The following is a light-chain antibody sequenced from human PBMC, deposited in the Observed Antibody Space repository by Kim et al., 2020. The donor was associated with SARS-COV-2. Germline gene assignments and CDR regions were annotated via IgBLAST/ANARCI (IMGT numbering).Light chain of an antibody. CDR2: GNS. Sequence: RVTISCTGSSPNIGAGYDVHWYQQLPGTAPKLLIYGNSNRPSGVPDRFSGSKSGTSASLAITGLQAEDEADYYCQSYDSSLSVVVFGGGTQLTVL. V-gene: IGLV1-40*01. J-gene: IGLJ2*01. CDR1: SPNIGAGYD. CDR3: QSYDSSLSVVV.